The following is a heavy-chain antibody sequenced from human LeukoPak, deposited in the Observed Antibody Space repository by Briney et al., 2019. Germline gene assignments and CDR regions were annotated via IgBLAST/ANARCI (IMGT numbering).Heavy chain of an antibody. Sequence: SQTLSLTCAISGDSVSSNRAAWSWVRQSPSRGLEWLGRTYYRSQWYYDYEVSVKSRITINPDTSKHQFSLQLNSVTPEDTAVYYCARGATAYFDYWGQGTLVTVSS. CDR1: GDSVSSNRAA. CDR3: ARGATAYFDY. CDR2: TYYRSQWYY. J-gene: IGHJ4*02. V-gene: IGHV6-1*01. D-gene: IGHD5-12*01.